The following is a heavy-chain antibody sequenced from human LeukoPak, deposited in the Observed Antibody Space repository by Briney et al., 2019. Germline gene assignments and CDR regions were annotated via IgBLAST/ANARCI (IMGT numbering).Heavy chain of an antibody. V-gene: IGHV3-21*01. Sequence: GGSLRLSCAASGFTFSSYSMNWVRQAPGKGLEWVSSISSSSSYIYYADSVKGRFTISRDNAKNSLYLQMNSLRAEDTAVYYCARGITSGYDHWFDPWGQGTLVTVSS. CDR3: ARGITSGYDHWFDP. J-gene: IGHJ5*02. CDR2: ISSSSSYI. CDR1: GFTFSSYS. D-gene: IGHD5-12*01.